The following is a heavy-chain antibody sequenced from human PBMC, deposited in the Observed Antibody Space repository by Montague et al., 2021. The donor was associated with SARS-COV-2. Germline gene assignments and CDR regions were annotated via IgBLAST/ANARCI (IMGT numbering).Heavy chain of an antibody. Sequence: SETLSLTCTVSGGSISSSSYYLGWIRQPPGKGLEWIGSIYYSGSTYYNPSLKSRVTISVDTSKNQLSLKLSSVTAADTAVYYCARFPTSYYYDSKAAPATPDAFDIWGQGTMVTVSS. CDR1: GGSISSSSYY. V-gene: IGHV4-39*01. CDR2: IYYSGST. D-gene: IGHD3-22*01. J-gene: IGHJ3*02. CDR3: ARFPTSYYYDSKAAPATPDAFDI.